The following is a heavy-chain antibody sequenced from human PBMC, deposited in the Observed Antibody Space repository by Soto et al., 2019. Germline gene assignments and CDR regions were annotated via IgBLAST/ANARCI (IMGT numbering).Heavy chain of an antibody. Sequence: QVQLVQSGPELKKPGAAVRVSCKASGYTFKTYGLSWVRQAPGQGLEWMGWISTYTGNTDYPQRFQGRVTMDTDTSTSTAYLDLRSLTSEDTAVYYCVRDVSVSSGSFGGYWGQGTLVTVSS. CDR1: GYTFKTYG. J-gene: IGHJ4*02. CDR3: VRDVSVSSGSFGGY. CDR2: ISTYTGNT. D-gene: IGHD3-10*01. V-gene: IGHV1-18*01.